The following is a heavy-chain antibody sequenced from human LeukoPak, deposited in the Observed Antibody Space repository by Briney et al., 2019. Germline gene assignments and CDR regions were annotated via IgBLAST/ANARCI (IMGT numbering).Heavy chain of an antibody. D-gene: IGHD2-2*01. CDR1: GYTFTGYY. V-gene: IGHV1-2*02. CDR3: ARDRCSSTSCYLLAPLGSSPDAFDI. CDR2: INPNSGGT. Sequence: RASVKVSCKASGYTFTGYYMHWVRQAPGQGLEWMGWINPNSGGTNYAQKFQGRVAMTTDTSTSTAYMELRSLRSDDTAVYYCARDRCSSTSCYLLAPLGSSPDAFDIWGQGTMVTVSS. J-gene: IGHJ3*02.